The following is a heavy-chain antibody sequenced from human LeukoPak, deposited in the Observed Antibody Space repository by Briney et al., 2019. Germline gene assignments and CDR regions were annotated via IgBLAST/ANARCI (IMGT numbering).Heavy chain of an antibody. J-gene: IGHJ4*02. Sequence: GRSLRLSCAASGFTFSSYAMHWVRQAPGKGLEWVAVISYDGSNKYYADSVKGRFPISRDNSKNTLYLQMNSLRAEDTAVYYCASIAVAGGDYWGQGTLVTVSS. CDR1: GFTFSSYA. CDR2: ISYDGSNK. V-gene: IGHV3-30-3*01. CDR3: ASIAVAGGDY. D-gene: IGHD6-19*01.